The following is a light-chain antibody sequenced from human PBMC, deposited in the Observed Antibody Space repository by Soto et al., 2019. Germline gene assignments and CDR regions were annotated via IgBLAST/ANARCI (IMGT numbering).Light chain of an antibody. J-gene: IGKJ1*01. Sequence: DIQMNQSPSTLSASVGDRVTITCRASQSISSLLAWYQQKPGKAPKLLIYDASSLESGVPSRFSGSGSGTEFTLTISSLQPDDFATYYCQQYNSYSGTFGQGTKVDIK. CDR3: QQYNSYSGT. CDR1: QSISSL. CDR2: DAS. V-gene: IGKV1-5*01.